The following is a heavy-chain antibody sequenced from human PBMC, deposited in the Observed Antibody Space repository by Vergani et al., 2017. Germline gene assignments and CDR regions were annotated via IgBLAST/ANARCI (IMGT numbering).Heavy chain of an antibody. J-gene: IGHJ6*03. Sequence: QVQLQQWGAGLLKPSETLSLTCAVYGGSFSGYYWSWICQPPGKGLEWFGEINHSGSTNYNPSLKSQVTISVDTSKNQFSMKLSSVTAADTAVYYCASGRRSIAADYYFYYYMDVWGKGTTVTVSS. CDR1: GGSFSGYY. CDR3: ASGRRSIAADYYFYYYMDV. V-gene: IGHV4-34*01. CDR2: INHSGST. D-gene: IGHD6-6*01.